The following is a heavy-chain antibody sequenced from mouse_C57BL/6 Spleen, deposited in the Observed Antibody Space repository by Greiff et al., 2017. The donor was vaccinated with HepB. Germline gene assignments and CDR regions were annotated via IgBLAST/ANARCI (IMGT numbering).Heavy chain of an antibody. CDR2: ISYDGSN. CDR3: ARDGSPWYFDV. Sequence: DVKLQESGPGLVKPSQSLSLTCSVTGYSITSGYYWNWIRQFPGNKLEWMGYISYDGSNNYNPSLNNRISITRDTSKNQFFLKLNSVTTEDTATYYCARDGSPWYFDVWGTGTTVTVSS. J-gene: IGHJ1*03. D-gene: IGHD1-1*01. V-gene: IGHV3-6*01. CDR1: GYSITSGYY.